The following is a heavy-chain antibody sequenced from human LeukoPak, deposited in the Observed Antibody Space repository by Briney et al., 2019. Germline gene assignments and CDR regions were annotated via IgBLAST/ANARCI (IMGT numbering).Heavy chain of an antibody. CDR2: INHSGST. D-gene: IGHD6-13*01. Sequence: SETLSLTCAVYGGSFSGYYWSWIRQPPGKGLEWIGEINHSGSTNYNPSLKSRVTISVDTSKNQFSLKLSSVTAADTAVYYCARVSSRGAAAAALVGYWGQGILVTVSS. CDR3: ARVSSRGAAAAALVGY. V-gene: IGHV4-34*01. J-gene: IGHJ4*02. CDR1: GGSFSGYY.